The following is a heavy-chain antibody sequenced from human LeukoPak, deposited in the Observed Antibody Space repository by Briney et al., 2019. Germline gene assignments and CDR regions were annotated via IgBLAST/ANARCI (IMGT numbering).Heavy chain of an antibody. J-gene: IGHJ3*02. V-gene: IGHV3-21*01. CDR2: ISSSSSYI. CDR3: ARDLLPIVGALGHDAFDT. Sequence: PGGSLRLSCAASGFTFSSYSMNWVRQAPGKGLEWVSSISSSSSYIYYADSVKGRFTISRDNAKNSLYLQMNSLRAEDTAVYYCARDLLPIVGALGHDAFDTWGQGTMVTVSS. CDR1: GFTFSSYS. D-gene: IGHD1-26*01.